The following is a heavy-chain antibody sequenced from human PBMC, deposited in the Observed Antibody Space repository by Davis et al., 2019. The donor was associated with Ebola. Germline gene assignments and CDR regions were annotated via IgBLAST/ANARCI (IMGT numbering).Heavy chain of an antibody. CDR1: GGSISSSNW. D-gene: IGHD6-19*01. Sequence: MPSETLSLTCAVSGGSISSSNWWRWVRQLPGKGLEWTGEIYHSGSTNYNPSLKSRVTISVDTSKNQFSLKLSSVTAADTAVYYCARGKYSSGWYRRYNWFDPWGQGTLVTVSS. J-gene: IGHJ5*02. CDR3: ARGKYSSGWYRRYNWFDP. CDR2: IYHSGST. V-gene: IGHV4-4*02.